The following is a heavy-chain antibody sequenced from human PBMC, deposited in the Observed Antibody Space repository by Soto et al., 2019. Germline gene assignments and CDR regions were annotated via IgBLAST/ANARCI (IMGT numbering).Heavy chain of an antibody. Sequence: GGSLRLSCAASGFTFSSYSMNWVRQAPGKGLEWVSYISSSSSTIYYADSVKGRFTISRDNAKNSLYLQMNSLRAEDTAVYYCARLSSIAARPTRNSVDYWGQGTLVTVSS. D-gene: IGHD6-6*01. J-gene: IGHJ4*02. CDR1: GFTFSSYS. CDR2: ISSSSSTI. V-gene: IGHV3-48*01. CDR3: ARLSSIAARPTRNSVDY.